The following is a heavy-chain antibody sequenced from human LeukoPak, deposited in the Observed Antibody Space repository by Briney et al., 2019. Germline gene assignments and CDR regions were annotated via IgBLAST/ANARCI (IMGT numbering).Heavy chain of an antibody. J-gene: IGHJ4*02. Sequence: GGSLRLSCAASGFTVSSNYMSWVRQAPGKGLGWVSVIYSGGSTYYADSVKGRFTISRDNSKNTLYLQMNSLRAEDTAVYYCARELGATTFDYWGQGTLVTVSS. CDR2: IYSGGST. CDR1: GFTVSSNY. CDR3: ARELGATTFDY. V-gene: IGHV3-66*01. D-gene: IGHD1-26*01.